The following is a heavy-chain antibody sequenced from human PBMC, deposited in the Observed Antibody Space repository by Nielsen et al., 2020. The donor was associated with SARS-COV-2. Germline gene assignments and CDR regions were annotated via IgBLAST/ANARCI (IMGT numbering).Heavy chain of an antibody. CDR1: GGSFSGYY. V-gene: IGHV4-34*01. D-gene: IGHD6-6*01. Sequence: SQTLSLTCAVYGGSFSGYYWSWIRQPPGKGLEWIGEINHSGSTNYNPSLKSRVTISVDTSKNQSSLKLSSVTAADTAVYYCARGLYSSSSYYYYYYYMDVWGKGTTVTVSS. CDR2: INHSGST. CDR3: ARGLYSSSSYYYYYYYMDV. J-gene: IGHJ6*03.